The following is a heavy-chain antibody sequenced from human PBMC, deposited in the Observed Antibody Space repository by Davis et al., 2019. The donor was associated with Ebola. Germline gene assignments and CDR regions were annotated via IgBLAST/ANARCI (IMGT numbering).Heavy chain of an antibody. Sequence: GGSLRLSCAASGFTFSSYAMHWVRQAPGKGLEWVTDIAYDGRYESYAESVKGRFTISRDNSKSTLYLQMNSLRLEDTAVYYCVRDYNDGIGRFDYWGQGTLVTVSS. CDR2: IAYDGRYE. CDR1: GFTFSSYA. D-gene: IGHD3-16*01. J-gene: IGHJ4*02. V-gene: IGHV3-30*04. CDR3: VRDYNDGIGRFDY.